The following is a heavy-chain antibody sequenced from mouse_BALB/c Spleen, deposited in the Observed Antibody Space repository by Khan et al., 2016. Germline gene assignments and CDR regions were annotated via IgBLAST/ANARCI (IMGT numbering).Heavy chain of an antibody. CDR2: ISYSGST. Sequence: EVQLQESGPGLMKPSQSLSLTCTVTGYSITSDYAWNWIRQFPGNKLEWMGYISYSGSTSYNPSLKSRISITRDTSKKQFFLQLNSVTTEDTATYYCARTLLRLYYFDYWGQGTTLTVSS. CDR1: GYSITSDYA. V-gene: IGHV3-2*02. CDR3: ARTLLRLYYFDY. J-gene: IGHJ2*01. D-gene: IGHD1-2*01.